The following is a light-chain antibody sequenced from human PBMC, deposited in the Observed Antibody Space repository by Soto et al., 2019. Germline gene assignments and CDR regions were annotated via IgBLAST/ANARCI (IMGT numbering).Light chain of an antibody. CDR1: QGISSY. CDR3: QQYYSYPPT. Sequence: DIQLTQSPSFLSASVGDRVTITCRASQGISSYLAWYQKKPGKAPKLLMYAASTLQSGVPSRFSGSGSGTDFTLTISCLQSEDFATYYCQQYYSYPPTFGQGTKVDIK. V-gene: IGKV1-9*01. CDR2: AAS. J-gene: IGKJ1*01.